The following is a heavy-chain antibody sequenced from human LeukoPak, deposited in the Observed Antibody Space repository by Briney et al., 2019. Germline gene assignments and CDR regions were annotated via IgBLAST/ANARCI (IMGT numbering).Heavy chain of an antibody. Sequence: ASVKVSCRASGFTLTSFTMSWVRQAPGQGLEWMGWINTNTGNPTYAQGFTGRFVFSLDTSVSTAYLQISSLKAEDTAVYYCVRDPSFFDSSGLYSYYYYGMDVWGQGTTVTVSS. D-gene: IGHD3-22*01. CDR2: INTNTGNP. J-gene: IGHJ6*02. CDR1: GFTLTSFT. V-gene: IGHV7-4-1*02. CDR3: VRDPSFFDSSGLYSYYYYGMDV.